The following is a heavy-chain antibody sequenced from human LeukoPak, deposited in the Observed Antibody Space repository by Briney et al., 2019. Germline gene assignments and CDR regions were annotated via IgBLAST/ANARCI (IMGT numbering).Heavy chain of an antibody. CDR1: GGTFSSYA. J-gene: IGHJ6*03. D-gene: IGHD3-22*01. V-gene: IGHV1-69*06. Sequence: GSSVKVSCKASGGTFSSYAISWVRQAPEQGLEWMGGIIPIFGTANYAQKFQGRVTITADKSTSTAYMELSSLRSEDTAVYYCAREYYYDSSGASDYYYMDVWGKGTTVTVSS. CDR3: AREYYYDSSGASDYYYMDV. CDR2: IIPIFGTA.